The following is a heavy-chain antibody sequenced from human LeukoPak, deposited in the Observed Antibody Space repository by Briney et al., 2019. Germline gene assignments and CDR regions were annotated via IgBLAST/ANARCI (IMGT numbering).Heavy chain of an antibody. J-gene: IGHJ4*02. CDR1: GGSISSSSYY. Sequence: SETLSLTCTVSGGSISSSSYYWGWIRQPPGKGLEWIGSVYYSGNTYYNSSLKSRVTISVDTSKNQFSLKLSSVTAADTAVYYCARGGSSWSMRGDYFDYWGQGTLVTVSS. CDR2: VYYSGNT. D-gene: IGHD6-13*01. V-gene: IGHV4-39*07. CDR3: ARGGSSWSMRGDYFDY.